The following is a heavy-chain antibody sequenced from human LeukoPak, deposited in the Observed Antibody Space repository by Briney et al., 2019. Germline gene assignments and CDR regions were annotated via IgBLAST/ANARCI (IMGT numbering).Heavy chain of an antibody. D-gene: IGHD3-10*01. J-gene: IGHJ5*01. CDR1: GFSFRRYW. Sequence: GGSLRLSCAGSGFSFRRYWMNWVRQAPGKGLEWVANIKGDGHEKNYVDSVKGRFSISRDNARNSLYLQMDSLRAEDTAVYYCAKEGAYPIITYDSWGQGALVTVSS. CDR2: IKGDGHEK. V-gene: IGHV3-7*01. CDR3: AKEGAYPIITYDS.